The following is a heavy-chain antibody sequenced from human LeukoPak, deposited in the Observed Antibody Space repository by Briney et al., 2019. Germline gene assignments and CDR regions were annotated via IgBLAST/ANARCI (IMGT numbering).Heavy chain of an antibody. J-gene: IGHJ2*01. D-gene: IGHD3-3*01. CDR2: INHSGST. Sequence: SETLSLTCAVYGGSFSGYYWSWIRQPPGKGLEWIGEINHSGSTNYNLSLKSRVTISVDTSKNQFSLSLISVTAADTAVYYCARDGVSALNLYSDIWGRGTLVAVSS. V-gene: IGHV4-34*01. CDR1: GGSFSGYY. CDR3: ARDGVSALNLYSDI.